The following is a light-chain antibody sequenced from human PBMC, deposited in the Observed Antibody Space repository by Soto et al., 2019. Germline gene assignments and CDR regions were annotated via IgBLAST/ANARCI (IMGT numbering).Light chain of an antibody. CDR1: HYVSGNY. CDR3: QQYGTSVLT. Sequence: EIVLTQSPGTLSLSPGERATLFCRASHYVSGNYLAWYQQRPGQAPRLLIYGASDRPTGIPDRFSGGGSETDFTLTISRLEPEDFAVYYCQQYGTSVLTFGGGTKVDSK. V-gene: IGKV3-20*01. J-gene: IGKJ4*01. CDR2: GAS.